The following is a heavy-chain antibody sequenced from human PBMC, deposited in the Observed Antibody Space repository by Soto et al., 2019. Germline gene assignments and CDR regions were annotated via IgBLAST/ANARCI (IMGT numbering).Heavy chain of an antibody. CDR2: IYYSGST. J-gene: IGHJ6*02. Sequence: PSETLSLTCTVSGGSISSYYWSWIRQPPGKVLEWIGYIYYSGSTNYNPSLKSRVTISVDTSKNQFSLKLSSVTAADTAVYYCARFHDRPGYYYYYYGMDVWGQGTTVTVS. CDR1: GGSISSYY. CDR3: ARFHDRPGYYYYYYGMDV. V-gene: IGHV4-59*01. D-gene: IGHD1-1*01.